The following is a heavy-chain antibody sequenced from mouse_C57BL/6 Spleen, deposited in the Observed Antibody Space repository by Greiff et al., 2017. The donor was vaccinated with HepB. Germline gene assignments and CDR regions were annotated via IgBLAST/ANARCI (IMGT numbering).Heavy chain of an antibody. D-gene: IGHD1-1*01. CDR2: ISSGGSYT. Sequence: EVKLMESGGDLVKPGGSLKLSCAASGFTFSSYGMSWVRQTPDKRLEWVATISSGGSYTYYPDSVKGRFTISRDNAKNTLYLQMSSLKSEDTAMYYCARHKDYGSSPYYAMDYWGQGTSVTVSS. V-gene: IGHV5-6*01. J-gene: IGHJ4*01. CDR1: GFTFSSYG. CDR3: ARHKDYGSSPYYAMDY.